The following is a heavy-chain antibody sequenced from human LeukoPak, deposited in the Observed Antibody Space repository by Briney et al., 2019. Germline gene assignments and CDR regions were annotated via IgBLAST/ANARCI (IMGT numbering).Heavy chain of an antibody. CDR2: INHSGST. D-gene: IGHD3-10*01. CDR1: GGSFSGYY. J-gene: IGHJ5*02. Sequence: SETLSLTCAVYGGSFSGYYWSWTRQPPGKGLEWIGEINHSGSTNYNPSLKGRVTISVDTSKNQFSLKLSSVTAADTAVYYCARVPIYGSGSLNWFDPWGQGTLVTVSS. V-gene: IGHV4-34*01. CDR3: ARVPIYGSGSLNWFDP.